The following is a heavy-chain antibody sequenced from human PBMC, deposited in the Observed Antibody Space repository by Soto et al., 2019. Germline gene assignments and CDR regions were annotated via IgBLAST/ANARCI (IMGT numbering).Heavy chain of an antibody. J-gene: IGHJ4*02. CDR3: GAATGAY. V-gene: IGHV3-21*01. Sequence: EVQLVESGGGLVKPGGSLRLSCTASGFSFSSYSMNWVRQAPGKGLEWVSSISRSSSYLYYADSVKGRFTSSRDNAKNSLYLQMNSLRAEDTAVYYCGAATGAYWGQGTLVTVSS. CDR1: GFSFSSYS. CDR2: ISRSSSYL. D-gene: IGHD2-15*01.